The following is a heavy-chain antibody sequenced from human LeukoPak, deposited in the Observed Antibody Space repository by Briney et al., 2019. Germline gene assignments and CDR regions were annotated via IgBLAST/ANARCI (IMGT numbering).Heavy chain of an antibody. CDR3: ARVYYDSSGYYYVYDY. CDR1: GFTFSSYW. V-gene: IGHV3-7*04. CDR2: IKQDGSEK. D-gene: IGHD3-22*01. J-gene: IGHJ4*02. Sequence: GGSLRLSCAASGFTFSSYWMSWVRQAPGKGLEWVANIKQDGSEKYYEDSVKGRFTISRDNAKDSLYLQMNSLRAEDTAVYYCARVYYDSSGYYYVYDYWGQGTLVTVSS.